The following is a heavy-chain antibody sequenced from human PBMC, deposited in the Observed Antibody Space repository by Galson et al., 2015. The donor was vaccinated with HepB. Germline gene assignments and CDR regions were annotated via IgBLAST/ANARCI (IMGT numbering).Heavy chain of an antibody. J-gene: IGHJ4*02. Sequence: TLSLTCTVSGGSISRSSYYWGWIRQPPGKGLEWIGSLYYTGSTYYNRSLKSRVSISGDTSKNHYSPRLKSVTAADTAVYFCARHRTGTDSYDNSGYDSWGQGVLVTVSS. CDR1: GGSISRSSYY. CDR2: LYYTGST. D-gene: IGHD3-22*01. CDR3: ARHRTGTDSYDNSGYDS. V-gene: IGHV4-39*01.